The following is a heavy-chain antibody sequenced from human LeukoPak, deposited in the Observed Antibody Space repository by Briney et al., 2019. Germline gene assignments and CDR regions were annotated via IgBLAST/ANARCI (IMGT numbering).Heavy chain of an antibody. CDR2: ISYDGSNK. V-gene: IGHV3-30*18. CDR3: AKGATLVVVPFGFWD. D-gene: IGHD3-22*01. CDR1: GFTFSSYG. Sequence: PGGSLRLSCAASGFTFSSYGMHWVRQAPGKGLEWVAVISYDGSNKCYADSVKGRFTISRDNSKNTLYLQMNSLRAEDTAVYYCAKGATLVVVPFGFWDWGQGTLVTVSS. J-gene: IGHJ4*02.